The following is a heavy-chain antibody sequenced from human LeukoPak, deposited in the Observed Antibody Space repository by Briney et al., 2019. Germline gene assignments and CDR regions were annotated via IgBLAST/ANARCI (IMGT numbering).Heavy chain of an antibody. D-gene: IGHD1-26*01. J-gene: IGHJ4*02. Sequence: SQTLSLTCTVSGGSIISTDSYWSWIRQPPGKGLEWIGYIYYSGSGYNNPSLTSRVTISLDTSKNQFSLKLSSVTAADTAVYFRARVEESGYVDYWGQGTLVSVSS. CDR2: IYYSGSG. CDR1: GGSIISTDSY. V-gene: IGHV4-30-4*01. CDR3: ARVEESGYVDY.